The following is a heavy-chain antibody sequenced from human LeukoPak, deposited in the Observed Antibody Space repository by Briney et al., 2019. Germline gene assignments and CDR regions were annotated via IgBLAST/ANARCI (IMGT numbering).Heavy chain of an antibody. CDR1: GFTFSSYG. CDR2: IWYDGSNK. CDR3: ARDPVEMATISDAFDI. D-gene: IGHD5-24*01. V-gene: IGHV3-33*01. J-gene: IGHJ3*02. Sequence: GGSLRLSCAASGFTFSSYGMHWVRQAPGKGLEWVAVIWYDGSNKYYADSVKGRFTISRDNSKNTLYLQMNSLRAEDTAVYYCARDPVEMATISDAFDIWGQGTMVTVSS.